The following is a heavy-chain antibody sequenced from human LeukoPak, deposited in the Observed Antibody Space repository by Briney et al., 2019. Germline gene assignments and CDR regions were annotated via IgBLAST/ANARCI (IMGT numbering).Heavy chain of an antibody. CDR2: IFTSGNT. V-gene: IGHV4-4*07. J-gene: IGHJ4*01. CDR3: AREWPGRYDALAGLYEGGYYYDR. Sequence: SSETLSLTCTVSGGSISNQYWAWIRQPAGKGLEWIGRIFTSGNTDSNPSLRSRVTISVDTPKNQFSLRLTSVTTADTAFYYCAREWPGRYDALAGLYEGGYYYDRWGHGTLVTVSS. D-gene: IGHD6-19*01. CDR1: GGSISNQY.